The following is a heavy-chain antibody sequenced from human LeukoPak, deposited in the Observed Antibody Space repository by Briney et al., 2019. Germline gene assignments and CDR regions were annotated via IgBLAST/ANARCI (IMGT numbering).Heavy chain of an antibody. V-gene: IGHV4-4*02. J-gene: IGHJ3*02. CDR2: IYYSGST. CDR3: ARDLGRAFDI. Sequence: SETLSLTCAVSGGSISSSNWWSWVRQPPGKGLEWIGYIYYSGSTNYNPSLKSRVTISVDTSKNQFSLKLSSVTAADTAVYYCARDLGRAFDIWGQGTMVTVSS. D-gene: IGHD3-16*01. CDR1: GGSISSSNW.